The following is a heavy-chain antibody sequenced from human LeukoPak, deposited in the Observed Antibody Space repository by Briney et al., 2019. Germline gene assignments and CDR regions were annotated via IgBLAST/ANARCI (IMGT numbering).Heavy chain of an antibody. V-gene: IGHV3-21*01. J-gene: IGHJ2*01. Sequence: GGSLRLSCAASGFTFSSYSMHWVRQAPGKGLEWVSSISSSSSYIYYADSMKGRFTISRDNAKNSLYLQMNSLRAEDTAVYYCARGRPVEMATTTGRGKNWYFDLWGRGTLVTVSS. CDR2: ISSSSSYI. CDR3: ARGRPVEMATTTGRGKNWYFDL. CDR1: GFTFSSYS. D-gene: IGHD5-24*01.